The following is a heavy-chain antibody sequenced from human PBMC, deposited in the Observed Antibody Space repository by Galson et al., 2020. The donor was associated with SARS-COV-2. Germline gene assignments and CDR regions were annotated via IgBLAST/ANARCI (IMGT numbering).Heavy chain of an antibody. CDR3: ARVVVGTTVVTLITYYFDY. CDR2: NNYSGST. J-gene: IGHJ4*02. V-gene: IGHV4-39*07. CDR1: GGYISSSRYY. D-gene: IGHD4-17*01. Sequence: ASETLSLTCTVPGGYISSSRYYWGWIRQPPGKGLERIGSNNYSGSTYYNPSLKSRVTISVDTSKNQFSLKLSSVTAADTAVYYCARVVVGTTVVTLITYYFDYWGQGTLVTVSS.